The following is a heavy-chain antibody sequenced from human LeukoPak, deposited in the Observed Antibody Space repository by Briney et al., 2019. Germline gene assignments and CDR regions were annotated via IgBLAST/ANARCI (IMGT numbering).Heavy chain of an antibody. Sequence: GGSLRLSCAASKFTFSSYSMNWVRQAPGKGLEWVSAISSSSSYIYYADSVKGRFTMSRDNGKKTVYLEMSSRRVEDTAVYYCARDQLTPSSVYFDAFAIWGQGTMATVSS. CDR1: KFTFSSYS. J-gene: IGHJ3*02. D-gene: IGHD3-22*01. CDR2: ISSSSSYI. V-gene: IGHV3-21*01. CDR3: ARDQLTPSSVYFDAFAI.